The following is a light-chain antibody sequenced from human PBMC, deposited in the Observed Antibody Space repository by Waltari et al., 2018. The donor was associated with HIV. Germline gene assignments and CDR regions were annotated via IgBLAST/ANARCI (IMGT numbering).Light chain of an antibody. J-gene: IGLJ2*01. CDR3: SSYTTSNTIL. V-gene: IGLV2-18*02. CDR1: TNDIGTYTR. CDR2: EVS. Sequence: QSALTQPPSVSGSPGQSVTISCTGTTNDIGTYTRVSWYQQPPGAAPKRIIFEVSNRPAGVSDRFAGSKSGNTASLTISGLQTEDEADYYCSSYTTSNTILFGGGTTLTV.